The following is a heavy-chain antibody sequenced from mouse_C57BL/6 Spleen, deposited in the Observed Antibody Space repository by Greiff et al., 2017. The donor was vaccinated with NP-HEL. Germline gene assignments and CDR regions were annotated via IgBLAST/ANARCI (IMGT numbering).Heavy chain of an antibody. CDR3: AREDDYDERAWFAY. CDR2: ISDGGSYT. D-gene: IGHD2-4*01. J-gene: IGHJ3*01. Sequence: EVKLVESGGGLVKPGGSLKLSCAASGFTFSSYAMSWVRQTPEKRLEWVATISDGGSYTYYPDNVKGRFTITRDNAKNNLYLQMSHLKYEDTAMYYCAREDDYDERAWFAYWGQGTLVTVSA. CDR1: GFTFSSYA. V-gene: IGHV5-4*01.